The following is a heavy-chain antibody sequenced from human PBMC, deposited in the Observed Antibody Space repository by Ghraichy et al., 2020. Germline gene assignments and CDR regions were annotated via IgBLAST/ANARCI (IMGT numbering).Heavy chain of an antibody. Sequence: GGSLRLSCAASGFTFSSYAMSWVRQAPGKGLEWVSAISGSGGSTYYADSVKGRFTISRDNSKNTLYLQMNSLRAEDTAVYYCAKSPQIVLIGRRYYYYGMDVWGQGTTVTVSS. D-gene: IGHD2-8*01. CDR1: GFTFSSYA. CDR2: ISGSGGST. J-gene: IGHJ6*02. V-gene: IGHV3-23*01. CDR3: AKSPQIVLIGRRYYYYGMDV.